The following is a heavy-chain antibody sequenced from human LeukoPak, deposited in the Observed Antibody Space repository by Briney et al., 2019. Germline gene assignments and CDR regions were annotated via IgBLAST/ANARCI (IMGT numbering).Heavy chain of an antibody. J-gene: IGHJ4*02. CDR1: GFTFDDYA. CDR2: TSGDGPST. D-gene: IGHD3-22*01. CDR3: AKDWGAYYDSSGFYSGDFDY. V-gene: IGHV3-43*02. Sequence: GSLRLSCAASGFTFDDYAMHWVRQAPGKGLEWVSLTSGDGPSTYYADSVKGRFTISRDNSKNSLYLQMNSRRTEDTALYYCAKDWGAYYDSSGFYSGDFDYWGQGTLVTVS.